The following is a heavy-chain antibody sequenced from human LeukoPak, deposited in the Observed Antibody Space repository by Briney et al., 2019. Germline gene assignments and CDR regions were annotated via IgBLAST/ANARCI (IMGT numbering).Heavy chain of an antibody. CDR2: IRPDGGEI. V-gene: IGHV3-7*05. D-gene: IGHD6-13*01. J-gene: IGHJ4*02. CDR1: GFTLSSFW. Sequence: GGSLRLSCAASGFTLSSFWMSWVRQAPGRGLEWVGSIRPDGGEIYYVDSVKGRFTISRDNAKNSLYLQMNSLRAEDTAVYYCARGIAAADWGQGTLVTVSS. CDR3: ARGIAAAD.